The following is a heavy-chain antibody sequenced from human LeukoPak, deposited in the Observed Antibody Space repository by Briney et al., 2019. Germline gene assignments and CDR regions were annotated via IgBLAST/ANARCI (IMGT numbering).Heavy chain of an antibody. Sequence: GGSLRLSCAASGFTFSSYWMSWVRQAPGKGLEWVANIKQDGSEKYYVDSVKGRFTISRDNAKNSLYLQMNSLRAEDTAVYYCARDRGLNDSSGYYYGFAQYWGQGTLVTVSS. CDR2: IKQDGSEK. CDR1: GFTFSSYW. D-gene: IGHD3-22*01. J-gene: IGHJ4*02. CDR3: ARDRGLNDSSGYYYGFAQY. V-gene: IGHV3-7*01.